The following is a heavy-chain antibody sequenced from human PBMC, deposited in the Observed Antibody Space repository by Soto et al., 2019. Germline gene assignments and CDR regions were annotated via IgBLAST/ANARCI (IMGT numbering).Heavy chain of an antibody. CDR3: VKAPWIQLWDPLGP. V-gene: IGHV3-23*01. J-gene: IGHJ5*02. Sequence: PGGSLRLSCAASGFTFSSYAMSWVRQAPGKGLEWVSAISGSGGSTYYADSVKGRFTISRDNSKNTLYLQMNSLRAEDTAVYYCVKAPWIQLWDPLGPWGQGTLVTVSS. CDR1: GFTFSSYA. D-gene: IGHD5-18*01. CDR2: ISGSGGST.